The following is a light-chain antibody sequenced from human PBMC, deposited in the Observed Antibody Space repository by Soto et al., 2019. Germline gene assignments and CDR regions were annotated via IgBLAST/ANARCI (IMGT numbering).Light chain of an antibody. CDR1: QGISNS. V-gene: IGKV1-27*01. CDR2: AAS. Sequence: DIQMTQSPSSLSASVGDRVTITCRASQGISNSLAWYQQKPGKVPKLLTYAASTLQKGVQSRCSRSVSGTDFPLTISSLHPEAVATYYCQNYNSDPNTVGPGTMVDSK. J-gene: IGKJ1*01. CDR3: QNYNSDPNT.